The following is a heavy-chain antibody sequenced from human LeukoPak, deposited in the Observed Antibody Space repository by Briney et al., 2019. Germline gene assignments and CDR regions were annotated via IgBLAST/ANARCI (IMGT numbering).Heavy chain of an antibody. Sequence: YPGGSLRLSCAASGFTFNDYAMHWVRQAPGKGLEWVALISGDGGSTYYADSVKGRFTISRDNSKNSLYLQMNSLRTEDTALYYCAKVHYYDSSGSIFDYWGQGTLVTVSS. D-gene: IGHD3-22*01. CDR3: AKVHYYDSSGSIFDY. V-gene: IGHV3-43*02. J-gene: IGHJ4*02. CDR1: GFTFNDYA. CDR2: ISGDGGST.